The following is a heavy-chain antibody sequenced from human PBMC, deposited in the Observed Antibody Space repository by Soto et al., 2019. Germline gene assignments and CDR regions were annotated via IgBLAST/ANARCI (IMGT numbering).Heavy chain of an antibody. J-gene: IGHJ5*02. V-gene: IGHV4-30-2*01. CDR2: IYHSGST. Sequence: KPSETLSLTCAVSGGSISSGGYSWSWIRQPPGKGLEWIGYIYHSGSTYYNPSLKSRVTISVDRSKNQFSLKLSSVTAADTDVYYCARSIAARRWVWFDPWGQGTLVTVSS. CDR1: GGSISSGGYS. D-gene: IGHD6-6*01. CDR3: ARSIAARRWVWFDP.